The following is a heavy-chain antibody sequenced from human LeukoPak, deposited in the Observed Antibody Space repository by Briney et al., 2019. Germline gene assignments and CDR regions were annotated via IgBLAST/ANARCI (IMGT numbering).Heavy chain of an antibody. CDR3: ARSEDYYYYYMDV. CDR2: MYYSGST. V-gene: IGHV4-39*07. CDR1: NGSIYTRNNY. Sequence: SETLSLTCSVSNGSIYTRNNYWGWIRQPPGKGLEWIGSMYYSGSTYYNPSLKSRVTIAADTSKNQFSLKLTSVTAADTVVYYCARSEDYYYYYMDVWGKGTTVAVSS. J-gene: IGHJ6*03.